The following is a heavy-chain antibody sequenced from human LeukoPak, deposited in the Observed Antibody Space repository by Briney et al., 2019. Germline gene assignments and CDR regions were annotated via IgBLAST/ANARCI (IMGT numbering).Heavy chain of an antibody. J-gene: IGHJ2*01. Sequence: GGSLRLSCAASGFTFSSYSMNWVRQAPGKGLEWVANIKGDGSEKYYVDSVKGRFTISRDNAKNSLYLQMDSLRADDTAVYYCARETSYSTSWPYWYFDLWGRGTLVTVSS. V-gene: IGHV3-7*01. D-gene: IGHD6-13*01. CDR2: IKGDGSEK. CDR3: ARETSYSTSWPYWYFDL. CDR1: GFTFSSYS.